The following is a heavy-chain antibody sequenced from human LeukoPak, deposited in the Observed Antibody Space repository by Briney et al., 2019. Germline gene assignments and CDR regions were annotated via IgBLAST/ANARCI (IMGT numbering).Heavy chain of an antibody. CDR2: LSSSSSYI. CDR3: ASSTHPIAAAGVDY. D-gene: IGHD6-13*01. CDR1: EFTFSSYE. J-gene: IGHJ4*02. Sequence: GGSLRLSCAASEFTFSSYEMNWVRQAPGKGLEWVSSLSSSSSYIYYTPSVKGRFTISRDNAKNSLYLQMNSLRAHDTAVYYCASSTHPIAAAGVDYWGQGTLVTVSS. V-gene: IGHV3-21*01.